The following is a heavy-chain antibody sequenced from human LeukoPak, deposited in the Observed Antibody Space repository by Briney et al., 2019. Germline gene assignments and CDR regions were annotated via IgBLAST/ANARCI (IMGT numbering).Heavy chain of an antibody. V-gene: IGHV3-53*01. CDR1: GFTVSSNY. CDR2: IYSGGST. CDR3: ARMASVQTKGAFDI. D-gene: IGHD1-1*01. J-gene: IGHJ3*02. Sequence: PGGSLRLSCAASGFTVSSNYMSWVRQAPGKGLEWVSVIYSGGSTYYADSVKGRFTISRDNSKNTLYLQMNSLRAEDTAVYYCARMASVQTKGAFDIWGQGTMVTVSS.